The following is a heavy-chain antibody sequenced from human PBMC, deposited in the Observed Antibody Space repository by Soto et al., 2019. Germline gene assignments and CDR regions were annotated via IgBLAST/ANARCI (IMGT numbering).Heavy chain of an antibody. CDR3: AKGMVVVTAISVDY. Sequence: GGSLRLSCAASGFTFSSYAMSWVRQAPGKGLEWVSAISGSGGSTYYADSVKGRFTISRDNSKNTLYLQMNSLRAEDTAVYYCAKGMVVVTAISVDYWGQGTLVTVSS. V-gene: IGHV3-23*01. J-gene: IGHJ4*02. D-gene: IGHD2-21*02. CDR2: ISGSGGST. CDR1: GFTFSSYA.